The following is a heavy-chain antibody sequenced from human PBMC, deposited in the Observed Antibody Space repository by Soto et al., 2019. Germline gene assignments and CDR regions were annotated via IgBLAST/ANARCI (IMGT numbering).Heavy chain of an antibody. J-gene: IGHJ6*02. V-gene: IGHV4-34*01. CDR1: GGSFSGYY. D-gene: IGHD3-10*01. Sequence: QVQLQQWGAGLLKPSETLSLTCAVYGGSFSGYYWSWIRQPPGKGLEWIGEINHSGSTNYNPSLKSRVTISVDTSKNQFSLKLSSVTAADTAVYYCARGWFRATAYYYYGMDVWGQGTTVTVSS. CDR3: ARGWFRATAYYYYGMDV. CDR2: INHSGST.